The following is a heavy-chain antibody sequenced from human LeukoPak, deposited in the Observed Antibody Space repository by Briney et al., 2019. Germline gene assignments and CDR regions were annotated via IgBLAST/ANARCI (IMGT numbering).Heavy chain of an antibody. CDR1: GFTVSSNY. Sequence: PGRSLRLSCAASGFTVSSNYMSWVRQAPGKGLEWVSVIYSGGSTYYADSVKGRFTISRDNSKNTLYLQMNSLRAEDTAVYYCARGSGYYDSSGYDFVYWGQGTLVTVSS. J-gene: IGHJ4*02. V-gene: IGHV3-53*01. CDR2: IYSGGST. CDR3: ARGSGYYDSSGYDFVY. D-gene: IGHD3-22*01.